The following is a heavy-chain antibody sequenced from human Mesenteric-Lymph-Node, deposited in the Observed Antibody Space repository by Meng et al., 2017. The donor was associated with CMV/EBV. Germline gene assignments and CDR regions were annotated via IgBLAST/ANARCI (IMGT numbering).Heavy chain of an antibody. CDR2: ISAYNGDS. Sequence: ASVKVSCKASGYTFNMHGISWVRQAPGQGLEWMGWISAYNGDSDYAEKFQERVTMTTDTSTSTAYLEVKRLRSDDTAIYYCARDHRVNSGWYEGNWFGPWGQGTLVTVSS. D-gene: IGHD6-19*01. V-gene: IGHV1-18*01. CDR1: GYTFNMHG. CDR3: ARDHRVNSGWYEGNWFGP. J-gene: IGHJ5*02.